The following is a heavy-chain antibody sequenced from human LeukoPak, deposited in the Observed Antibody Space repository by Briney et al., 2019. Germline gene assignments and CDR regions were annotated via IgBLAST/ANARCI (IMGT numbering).Heavy chain of an antibody. CDR2: ISSSGSTI. CDR3: ARDLAVAGNM. J-gene: IGHJ4*02. CDR1: GFTFSSYE. V-gene: IGHV3-48*03. D-gene: IGHD6-19*01. Sequence: GGSLRLSCAASGFTFSSYEMNWVRQAPGKGLEWVSYISSSGSTIYYADSVKGRSTISRDNAKNSLYLQMNSLRAEDTAVYYCARDLAVAGNMWGQGTLVTVSS.